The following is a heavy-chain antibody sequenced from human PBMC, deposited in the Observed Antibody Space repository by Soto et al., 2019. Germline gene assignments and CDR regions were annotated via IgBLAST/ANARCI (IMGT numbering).Heavy chain of an antibody. J-gene: IGHJ4*02. CDR1: GFTFSSYS. CDR3: ARAREYSGYVG. CDR2: ISSSSSTI. V-gene: IGHV3-48*01. Sequence: GGSLRLSCAASGFTFSSYSMNWVRQAPGKGLEWVSYISSSSSTIYYADSVKGRFTISRDNAKNSLYLQMNSLRAEDTAVYYWARAREYSGYVGWGQGAMGTVAS. D-gene: IGHD5-12*01.